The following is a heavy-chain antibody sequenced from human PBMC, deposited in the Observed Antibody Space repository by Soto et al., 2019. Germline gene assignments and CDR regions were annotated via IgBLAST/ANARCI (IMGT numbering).Heavy chain of an antibody. CDR1: GFTFSSYA. D-gene: IGHD3-3*01. V-gene: IGHV3-23*01. Sequence: GGSLRLSCAASGFTFSSYAMSWVRQAPGKGLEWVSAISGSGGSTYYADSVKGRFTISRDNSKNTLYLQMNSLRAEDTAVYYCAKDRPSVLQFLEWLPYWGQSTTVTVSS. CDR2: ISGSGGST. J-gene: IGHJ6*02. CDR3: AKDRPSVLQFLEWLPY.